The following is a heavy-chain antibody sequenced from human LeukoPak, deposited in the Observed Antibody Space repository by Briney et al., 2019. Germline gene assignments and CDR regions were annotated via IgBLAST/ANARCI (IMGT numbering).Heavy chain of an antibody. J-gene: IGHJ4*02. CDR2: IYYSGST. Sequence: PSETLSLTCTVSGGSISSYYWSWVRQPPGKGLEWIGSIYYSGSTNYNPSLNSRVTISVDTSKNQFSLKLSSVTAADTAEYHCARARGYYYDSTGYYPDYFDFWGQGALVTVSS. CDR3: ARARGYYYDSTGYYPDYFDF. V-gene: IGHV4-59*12. CDR1: GGSISSYY. D-gene: IGHD3-22*01.